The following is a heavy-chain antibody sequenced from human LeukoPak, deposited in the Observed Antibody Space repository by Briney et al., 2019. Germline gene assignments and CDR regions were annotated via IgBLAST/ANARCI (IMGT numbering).Heavy chain of an antibody. J-gene: IGHJ4*02. CDR3: ASLAYCGGDCYSPSTFDY. V-gene: IGHV5-51*01. Sequence: GESLKISCKGSGYSFTSHWIGWVRQMPGKGLEWMGIIYPGDSDTRYSPSFQGQVTISADKSISTAYLQWSSLKASDTAMYYCASLAYCGGDCYSPSTFDYWGQGTLVTVSS. CDR1: GYSFTSHW. D-gene: IGHD2-21*02. CDR2: IYPGDSDT.